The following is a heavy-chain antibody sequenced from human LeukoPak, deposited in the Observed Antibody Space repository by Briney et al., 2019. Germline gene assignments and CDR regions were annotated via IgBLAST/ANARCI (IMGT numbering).Heavy chain of an antibody. D-gene: IGHD6-13*01. Sequence: PSETLSLTCSVSGYSISSGYYWGWIRQPPGKGLEWMGIIYQSGKTYCNPSLESRVTISVDTSKNQFSLKMNSMTAVDTAMYYCARGLPGGQLSRYDYWGQGTLVTVSS. J-gene: IGHJ4*02. CDR3: ARGLPGGQLSRYDY. V-gene: IGHV4-38-2*02. CDR1: GYSISSGYY. CDR2: IYQSGKT.